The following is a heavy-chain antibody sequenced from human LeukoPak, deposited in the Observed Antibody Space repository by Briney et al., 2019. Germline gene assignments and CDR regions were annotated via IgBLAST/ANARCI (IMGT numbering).Heavy chain of an antibody. CDR2: IYHSGST. J-gene: IGHJ4*02. D-gene: IGHD3-9*01. V-gene: IGHV4-30-2*01. Sequence: TLSLTCAVSGGSISGGGYSWSWIRQPPGKGLEWIGYIYHSGSTYYNPSLKSRVTISVDRSKNQFSLKLSSVTAADTAVYYCARAAGYYDILTGYHPGTFDYWGQGTLVTVSS. CDR3: ARAAGYYDILTGYHPGTFDY. CDR1: GGSISGGGYS.